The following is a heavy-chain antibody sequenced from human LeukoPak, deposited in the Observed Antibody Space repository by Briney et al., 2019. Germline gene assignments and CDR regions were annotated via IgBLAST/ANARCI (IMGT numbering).Heavy chain of an antibody. Sequence: GGSLRLSCAASGFTFSIYAMHWVRQAPGKGLEWVAVISYDGSNKYYADSVKGRFTISRDNSKNTLYLQMNSLRAEDTAVYYCARALVVPAAPDYWGQGTLVTVSS. V-gene: IGHV3-30-3*01. CDR2: ISYDGSNK. D-gene: IGHD2-2*01. CDR1: GFTFSIYA. CDR3: ARALVVPAAPDY. J-gene: IGHJ4*02.